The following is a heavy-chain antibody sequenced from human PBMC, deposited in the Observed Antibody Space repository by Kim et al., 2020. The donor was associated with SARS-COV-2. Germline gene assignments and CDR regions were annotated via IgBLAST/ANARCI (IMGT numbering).Heavy chain of an antibody. CDR1: GFTFSRYW. Sequence: GGSLRLSCAASGFTFSRYWMHWVRQPPGKGLVWVSRIYSDGSGTSYADSVKGRFTISRDNAKNTLYLQMNSLRAEDTALYYCARRAVDSSGTYYFDYWGQGTLDPVSS. CDR2: IYSDGSGT. V-gene: IGHV3-74*01. CDR3: ARRAVDSSGTYYFDY. D-gene: IGHD3-22*01. J-gene: IGHJ4*02.